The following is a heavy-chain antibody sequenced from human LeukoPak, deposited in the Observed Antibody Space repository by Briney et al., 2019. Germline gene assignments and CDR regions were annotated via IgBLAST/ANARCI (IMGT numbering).Heavy chain of an antibody. CDR1: GFTFSSYW. J-gene: IGHJ6*02. CDR3: AKEPWRIAVAGTPTGYYYGMDV. D-gene: IGHD6-19*01. V-gene: IGHV3-74*01. CDR2: INSDGSST. Sequence: PGGSLRLSCAASGFTFSSYWMHWVRQAPGKGLVWVSRINSDGSSTSYADSVKGRFTISRDNAKNTLYLQMNSLRAEDTAVYYCAKEPWRIAVAGTPTGYYYGMDVWDQGTTVTVSS.